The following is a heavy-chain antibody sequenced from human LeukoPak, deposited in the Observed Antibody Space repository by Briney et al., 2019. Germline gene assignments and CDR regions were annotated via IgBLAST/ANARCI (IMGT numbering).Heavy chain of an antibody. CDR3: AREGPSRWFDP. Sequence: SETLSLTCTVSGDSISNHYWGWVRQPAGKGLEWIGRIYTSGSTNYNPSLKSRVTMSVDTSKNQFSLKLSSVTAADTAVYYCAREGPSRWFDPRGQGTLVTVSS. J-gene: IGHJ5*02. CDR2: IYTSGST. CDR1: GDSISNHY. V-gene: IGHV4-4*07.